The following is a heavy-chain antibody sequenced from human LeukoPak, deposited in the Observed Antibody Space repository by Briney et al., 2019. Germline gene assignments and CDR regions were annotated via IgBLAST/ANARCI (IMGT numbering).Heavy chain of an antibody. CDR3: ARGSSSDWPLEY. D-gene: IGHD6-19*01. V-gene: IGHV1-69*05. Sequence: GASVKVSCKASGGTFSSYAISWVRQAPGQGLEWMGGIIPIFGTANYAQKFQGRVTITRDTSASTAYMELSTLRSEDTAVYYCARGSSSDWPLEYWGRGILVTVSS. J-gene: IGHJ4*02. CDR1: GGTFSSYA. CDR2: IIPIFGTA.